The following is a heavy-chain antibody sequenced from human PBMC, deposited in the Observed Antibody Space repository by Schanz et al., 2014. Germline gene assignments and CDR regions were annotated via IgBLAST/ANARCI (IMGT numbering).Heavy chain of an antibody. V-gene: IGHV3-74*01. CDR1: GFTFRNNW. CDR2: IDGEGGDT. CDR3: VRDERISSGVWFDP. Sequence: EVQLVESGGDLVQPGRSLRLSCAASGFTFRNNWMHWFRQGPGKGLSWVSRIDGEGGDTRYADSVKGRFTVFRDNARNMVFLQMNSLRVDDTGVYYCVRDERISSGVWFDPWGQGTLVTVSS. D-gene: IGHD6-19*01. J-gene: IGHJ5*02.